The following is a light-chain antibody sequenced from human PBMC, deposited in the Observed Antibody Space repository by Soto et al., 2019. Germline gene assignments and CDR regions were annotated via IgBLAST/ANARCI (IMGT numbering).Light chain of an antibody. CDR3: QQYATSPALT. CDR1: QSVSSSY. J-gene: IGKJ4*01. CDR2: GAS. V-gene: IGKV3-20*01. Sequence: EIVLTQSPGTLSLSPGERATLSCRASQSVSSSYLAWYQRKPGQAPRLLIYGASSRATGIPDRFSGSGSGTDFTLTISRLEPEDFAVYFCQQYATSPALTFGGGTKVEIK.